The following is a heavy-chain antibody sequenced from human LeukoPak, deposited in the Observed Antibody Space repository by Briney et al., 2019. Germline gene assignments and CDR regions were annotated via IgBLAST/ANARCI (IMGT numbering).Heavy chain of an antibody. CDR2: ISYDGSNK. Sequence: PGGSLRLSCAASGFTFSSYAMHSVRQAPGKGLEWVAVISYDGSNKYYADSVKGRFTISRDNSKNTLYLQMNSLRAEDTAVYYCQGRAMVTNDYWGRGTLVTVSS. D-gene: IGHD5-18*01. CDR3: QGRAMVTNDY. V-gene: IGHV3-30-3*01. J-gene: IGHJ4*02. CDR1: GFTFSSYA.